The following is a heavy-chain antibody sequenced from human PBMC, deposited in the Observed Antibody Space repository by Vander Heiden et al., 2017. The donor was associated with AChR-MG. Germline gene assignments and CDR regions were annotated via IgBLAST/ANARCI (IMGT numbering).Heavy chain of an antibody. CDR3: ARVWCGESPNWFDP. CDR2: IHPGDSDT. D-gene: IGHD3-10*01. J-gene: IGHJ5*02. CDR1: GYSCNTSE. V-gene: IGHV5-51*01. Sequence: EVQLEHSGAEVKKPGESLKISGKASGYSCNTSEIAWLRQRPGNGLEWMGIIHPGDSDTRYMPAVQGQVTISADKSINPAHLQWSSMSASDSAMYYCARVWCGESPNWFDPWGQGTLVTVSS.